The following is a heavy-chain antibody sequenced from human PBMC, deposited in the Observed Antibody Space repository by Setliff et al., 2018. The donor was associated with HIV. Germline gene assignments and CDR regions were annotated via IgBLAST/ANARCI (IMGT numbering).Heavy chain of an antibody. CDR3: ARAPRYYRGWYIPEYFDN. D-gene: IGHD6-19*01. V-gene: IGHV4-4*07. Sequence: SETLSLTCTVSGGSISSYYWSWIRQPAGKGLEWIGRIYTSGSTNYNPSLKGRVTMSVDTSKNHSSLRLNSVTAADTAVYFCARAPRYYRGWYIPEYFDNWGEGTLVTVSS. J-gene: IGHJ4*02. CDR2: IYTSGST. CDR1: GGSISSYY.